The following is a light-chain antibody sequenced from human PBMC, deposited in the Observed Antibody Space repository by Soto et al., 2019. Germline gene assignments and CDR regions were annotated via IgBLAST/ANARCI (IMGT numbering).Light chain of an antibody. CDR2: DAS. CDR3: QQFHSSAIA. J-gene: IGKJ5*01. Sequence: ARQLTQTPSSVSASVGDRVSMTCRASQVIRSALAWYQQKPGNPPELLIYDASTLEVGVPSRFSGSGSGTHFTLTISNVQPEDFATYYCQQFHSSAIAFGQGTRLEIK. CDR1: QVIRSA. V-gene: IGKV1-13*02.